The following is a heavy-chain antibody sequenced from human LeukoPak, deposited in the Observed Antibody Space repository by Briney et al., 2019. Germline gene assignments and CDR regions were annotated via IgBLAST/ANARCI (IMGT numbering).Heavy chain of an antibody. V-gene: IGHV3-11*01. J-gene: IGHJ6*02. CDR3: ARDRDLWFGGLWNYYYGMDV. CDR1: GFTFSDYY. D-gene: IGHD3-10*01. Sequence: GGSLRLSCAASGFTFSDYYMSWIRQAPGKGREWVSYISSSGSTIYYADSLKGRFTISRDNDKNSLYLQMNSLRDEDTAVYYCARDRDLWFGGLWNYYYGMDVWGQGTTVTVSS. CDR2: ISSSGSTI.